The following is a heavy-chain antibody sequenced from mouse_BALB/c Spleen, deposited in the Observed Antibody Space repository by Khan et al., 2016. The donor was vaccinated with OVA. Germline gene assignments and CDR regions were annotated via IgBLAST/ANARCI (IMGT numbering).Heavy chain of an antibody. CDR1: GYSITSGYS. D-gene: IGHD2-1*01. CDR2: IYHSGSI. CDR3: VRDGNYMDY. J-gene: IGHJ4*01. Sequence: EVQLQESGPDLVKPSQSLSLTCTVTGYSITSGYSWHWIRQFPGNKLEWMGYIYHSGSIKYNPSLKSRFSITRDTSKTLFFLQLNSVTTEDTATYYCVRDGNYMDYWGQGTSVTVAS. V-gene: IGHV3-1*02.